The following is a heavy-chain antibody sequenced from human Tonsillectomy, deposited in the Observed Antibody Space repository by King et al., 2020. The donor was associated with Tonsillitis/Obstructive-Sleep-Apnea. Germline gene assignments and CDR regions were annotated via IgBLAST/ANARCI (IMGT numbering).Heavy chain of an antibody. D-gene: IGHD6-6*01. V-gene: IGHV4-39*02. CDR2: IYYDGST. CDR3: AREGEYSSTNYFDY. CDR1: GGSISSSTFY. J-gene: IGHJ4*02. Sequence: QLQESGPGLVKPSETLSLTCTVSGGSISSSTFYWGWNRQPPGKGLEWIGSIYYDGSTYYNPSLKSRVTISVDTSKNQFSLKLSSVTAADTAVYYCAREGEYSSTNYFDYWGQGTLVTVSS.